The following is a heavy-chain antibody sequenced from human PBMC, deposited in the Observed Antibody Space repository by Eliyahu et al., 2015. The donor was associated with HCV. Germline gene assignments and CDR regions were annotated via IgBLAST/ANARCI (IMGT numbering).Heavy chain of an antibody. Sequence: QLQLQESGPGLVKPSETLSLTCTVSGGSISSSXYYWGWIRXPPGKGLAGIGSMYYSGITYYNPSLKSRVTISVDTSKNQFSLKLSSVTAADTAVYYCARHPSVTIFGVVKTPFDYWGQGTLVTVSS. V-gene: IGHV4-39*01. CDR1: GGSISSSXYY. D-gene: IGHD3-3*01. J-gene: IGHJ4*02. CDR2: MYYSGIT. CDR3: ARHPSVTIFGVVKTPFDY.